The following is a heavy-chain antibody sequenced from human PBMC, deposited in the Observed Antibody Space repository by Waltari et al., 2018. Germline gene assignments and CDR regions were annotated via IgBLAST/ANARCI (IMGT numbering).Heavy chain of an antibody. V-gene: IGHV1-18*01. CDR1: GYTFTSYG. CDR3: ARGLSGWARVYQYYYYYGMDV. CDR2: ISAYNGNT. J-gene: IGHJ6*02. Sequence: QVQLVQSGAEVKKPGASVKVSCKASGYTFTSYGISWVRQAPGQGLEWMGWISAYNGNTNYAQKLQGRVTMTTDTSTCTAYMERGSLRSDDTAVYYCARGLSGWARVYQYYYYYGMDVWGQGTTVTVSS. D-gene: IGHD2-8*01.